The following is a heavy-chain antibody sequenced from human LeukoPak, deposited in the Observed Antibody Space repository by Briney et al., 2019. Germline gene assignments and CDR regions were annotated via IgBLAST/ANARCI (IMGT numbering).Heavy chain of an antibody. CDR1: GYTFTSYD. V-gene: IGHV1-8*01. D-gene: IGHD3-10*01. Sequence: ASVKVSCKASGYTFTSYDINWVRQATGQGLEWMGWMNPNSGSTGYAQKFQGRVTMTRNTSISTAYMELSSLRSEDTAVYYCARGRATPYGAGRRIWFDPWGQGTLVTVSS. CDR2: MNPNSGST. J-gene: IGHJ5*02. CDR3: ARGRATPYGAGRRIWFDP.